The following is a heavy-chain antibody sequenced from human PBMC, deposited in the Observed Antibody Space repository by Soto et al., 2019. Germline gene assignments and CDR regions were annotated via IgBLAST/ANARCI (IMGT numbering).Heavy chain of an antibody. J-gene: IGHJ4*02. V-gene: IGHV3-23*01. D-gene: IGHD1-20*01. CDR1: GFTFGTYA. CDR2: ISGSGGST. Sequence: EVRLLESGGGLVQRGGSLRLSCAASGFTFGTYAMNWVRQAPGKGLEWVSGISGSGGSTYYADSVKGRFSISSDNSKNALYLQMNSLRAEDTAVYYCAKQGIIAGDFDHWGQGTLVTVSS. CDR3: AKQGIIAGDFDH.